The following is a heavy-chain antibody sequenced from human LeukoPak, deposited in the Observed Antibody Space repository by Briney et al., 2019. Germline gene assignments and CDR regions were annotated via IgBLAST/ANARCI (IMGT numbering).Heavy chain of an antibody. D-gene: IGHD2-15*01. J-gene: IGHJ4*02. V-gene: IGHV3-48*01. CDR3: ARATRGVASDFDY. CDR2: ISSSSSTI. CDR1: GFTFSSYS. Sequence: PGGSLRLSCAASGFTFSSYSMNWVRQAPGKGLEWVSYISSSSSTIYYADSVKGQFTISRDNAKNSLYLQMNSLRAEDTAVYYCARATRGVASDFDYWGQGTLVTVSS.